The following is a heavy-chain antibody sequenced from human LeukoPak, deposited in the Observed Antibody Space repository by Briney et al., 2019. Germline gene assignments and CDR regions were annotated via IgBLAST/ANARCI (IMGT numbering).Heavy chain of an antibody. CDR1: GFTISGHW. CDR2: IKQGGSVK. CDR3: ARGGGLDV. D-gene: IGHD3-16*01. Sequence: GGSLRLSCAASGFTISGHWMSWVRQAPGKGLEWLANIKQGGSVKNYVDSVKGRFTISRDNAENSLYLQMHSLRAEDTAVYYCARGGGLDVWGQGATVTVSS. V-gene: IGHV3-7*03. J-gene: IGHJ6*02.